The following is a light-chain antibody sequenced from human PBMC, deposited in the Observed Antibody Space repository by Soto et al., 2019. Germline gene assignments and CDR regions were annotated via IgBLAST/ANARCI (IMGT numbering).Light chain of an antibody. CDR2: DTS. CDR3: QQYSNWPPIT. J-gene: IGKJ5*01. V-gene: IGKV3-15*01. CDR1: QSVSSN. Sequence: IVMTKSPATLSVSPGERATLSCSASQSVSSNLAWYQQKPGQAPRLLIFDTSTRATGIPARFSGSGSGTEFTLTISSLQSEGFAVYYCQQYSNWPPITFGQGTRLEI.